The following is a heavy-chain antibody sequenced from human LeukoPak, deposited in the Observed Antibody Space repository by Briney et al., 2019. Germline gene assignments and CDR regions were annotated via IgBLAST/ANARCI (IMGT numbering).Heavy chain of an antibody. V-gene: IGHV1-8*01. CDR2: MNPNSGNT. Sequence: ASVKVSCKASGYTFTTYDINWVRQATGQGLEWMGWMNPNSGNTAYAQKFQGRSTMTRNTSISTAYMELSNLRSEDTAVYYCARDSRFDYWGQGTLVTVSS. CDR3: ARDSRFDY. J-gene: IGHJ4*02. CDR1: GYTFTTYD.